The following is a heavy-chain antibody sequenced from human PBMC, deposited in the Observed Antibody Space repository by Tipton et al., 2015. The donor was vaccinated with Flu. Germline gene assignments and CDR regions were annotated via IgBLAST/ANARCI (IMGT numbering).Heavy chain of an antibody. CDR3: ARGIYISSSWYVGRGDPNKNDY. D-gene: IGHD6-13*01. CDR2: IYHTGST. V-gene: IGHV4-38-2*02. Sequence: TLSLTCIVSGYSISSGYYWGWIRQPPGKGLEWIGSIYHTGSTDYNPSLKSRVTISVDTSKNQFSLKLSSVTAADTAVYYCARGIYISSSWYVGRGDPNKNDYWGQGTLVTVSS. CDR1: GYSISSGYY. J-gene: IGHJ4*02.